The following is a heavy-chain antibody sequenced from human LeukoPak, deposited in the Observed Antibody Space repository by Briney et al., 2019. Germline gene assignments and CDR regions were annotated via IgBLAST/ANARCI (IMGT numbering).Heavy chain of an antibody. CDR3: ASTPWASLALDP. CDR2: IYYSGST. D-gene: IGHD2-2*01. V-gene: IGHV4-31*03. J-gene: IGHJ5*02. CDR1: GGSISSGGYY. Sequence: PSQTLSLTCTVSGGSISSGGYYWSWIRQHPGKGLEWIGYIYYSGSTYYNPSLKSRVTISVDTSKNQFSLKLSSVTAADTAVYYCASTPWASLALDPWGQGTLVTVSS.